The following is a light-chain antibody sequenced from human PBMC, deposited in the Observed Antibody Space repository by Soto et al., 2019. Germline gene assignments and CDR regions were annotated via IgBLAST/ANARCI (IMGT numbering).Light chain of an antibody. CDR1: QAIGSW. J-gene: IGKJ5*01. CDR3: QQANSFPIT. Sequence: IQMTQSPSSLSASVGDRVIITCRASQAIGSWLAWYQQKPGKAPKLLIYAASSLRSGVPSRFSGSGSGTDFTLTISSLQPEDFATYYCQQANSFPITFGQGTRLDI. V-gene: IGKV1D-12*01. CDR2: AAS.